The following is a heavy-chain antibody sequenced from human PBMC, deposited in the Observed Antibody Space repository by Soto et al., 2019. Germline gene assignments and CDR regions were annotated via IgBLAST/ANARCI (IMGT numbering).Heavy chain of an antibody. CDR1: GFTFSSYA. D-gene: IGHD1-7*01. CDR2: ISGSGGST. Sequence: GGSLRLSCAASGFTFSSYAMSWVRQAPGKGLEWVPAISGSGGSTYYADSVKGRFTISRDNSKNTLYLQMNSLRAEDTAVYYCATGRPRKNRYNWKYAGGAFDIWGQGTMVTVSS. V-gene: IGHV3-23*01. J-gene: IGHJ3*02. CDR3: ATGRPRKNRYNWKYAGGAFDI.